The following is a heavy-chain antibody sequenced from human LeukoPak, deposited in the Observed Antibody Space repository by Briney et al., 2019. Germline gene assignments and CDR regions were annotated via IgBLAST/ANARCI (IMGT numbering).Heavy chain of an antibody. D-gene: IGHD3-10*01. V-gene: IGHV3-30-3*01. CDR3: AAGEFFDY. Sequence: GGSLRLPCAASGFTFSSYAMHWVRQAPGKGLEWVAVLSYDGTSKYYADSVKGRFTITRDNSKNTLYLQMNSLRAEDTAVYYCAAGEFFDYWGQGTLVTVSS. CDR1: GFTFSSYA. J-gene: IGHJ4*02. CDR2: LSYDGTSK.